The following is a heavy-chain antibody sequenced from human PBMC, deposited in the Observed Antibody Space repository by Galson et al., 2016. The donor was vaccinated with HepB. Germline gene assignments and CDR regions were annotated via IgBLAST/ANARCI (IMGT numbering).Heavy chain of an antibody. CDR3: AKLGGRGPQDY. CDR1: GFAFSSYV. J-gene: IGHJ4*02. V-gene: IGHV3-23*01. Sequence: SLRLSCAASGFAFSSYVMSWVRQAPGKGLEWVSGISGSGGTTYYAGSVMGRFTISRDNSKNTLYVQMNSLTAEDTAVYYCAKLGGRGPQDYWGQGTLVTVSS. D-gene: IGHD3-16*01. CDR2: ISGSGGTT.